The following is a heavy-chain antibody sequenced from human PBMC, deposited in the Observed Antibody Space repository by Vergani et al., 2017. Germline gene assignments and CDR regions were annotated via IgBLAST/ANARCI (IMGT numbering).Heavy chain of an antibody. J-gene: IGHJ4*02. V-gene: IGHV3-30*18. CDR3: AKGLLLQMVRGPFDY. Sequence: QVQLVESGGGVVQPGKSLRLSCAASGFTFSSYGMHWVRQAPGKGLGWVSVISYDGSNKYYADSVKGRFTISRHKSKNTLYLQMNSLRAEDTALYYCAKGLLLQMVRGPFDYWGQGTLVTVSS. CDR1: GFTFSSYG. D-gene: IGHD3-10*01. CDR2: ISYDGSNK.